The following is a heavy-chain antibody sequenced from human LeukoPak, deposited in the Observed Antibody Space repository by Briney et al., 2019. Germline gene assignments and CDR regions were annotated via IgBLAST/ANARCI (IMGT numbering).Heavy chain of an antibody. V-gene: IGHV1-18*01. D-gene: IGHD2-2*01. Sequence: GASVKVSCKASGYTFTSYGISWWRQAPGQGREWMGWSSAYNGNTNYAQKLQGRVTMTTDTSTSTAYMDMRSLRSDDTAVYYCARDSAIVVVPAAIPDYYYYGMDVWGQGTTVTVSS. CDR2: SSAYNGNT. J-gene: IGHJ6*02. CDR3: ARDSAIVVVPAAIPDYYYYGMDV. CDR1: GYTFTSYG.